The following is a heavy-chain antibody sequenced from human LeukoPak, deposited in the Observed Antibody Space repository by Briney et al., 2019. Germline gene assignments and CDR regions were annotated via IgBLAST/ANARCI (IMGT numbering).Heavy chain of an antibody. Sequence: GASVKVSCKASGYTFTSYYMHWVRQAPGQGLEWMGIINPSGGSTSYAQKFQGRVTMTRDMSTSTVYMELSSLRSEDTAVYYSASQWMPTGAFDYWGQGTLVTVSS. J-gene: IGHJ4*02. CDR1: GYTFTSYY. CDR2: INPSGGST. CDR3: ASQWMPTGAFDY. D-gene: IGHD1-1*01. V-gene: IGHV1-46*01.